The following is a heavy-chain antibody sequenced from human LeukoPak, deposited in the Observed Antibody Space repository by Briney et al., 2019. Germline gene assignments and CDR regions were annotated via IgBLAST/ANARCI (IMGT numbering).Heavy chain of an antibody. V-gene: IGHV4-4*07. CDR2: IYTSGST. D-gene: IGHD3-22*01. Sequence: SETLSLTCTVSGGSFSDYYWSWIRQPAGEGLEWIGRIYTSGSTNYNPSLKSRVTISVDTSKNQFSLKLSSVTAADTAVYYCARGRYDSSGYYQTNWFDPWGQGTLVTVSS. CDR1: GGSFSDYY. J-gene: IGHJ5*02. CDR3: ARGRYDSSGYYQTNWFDP.